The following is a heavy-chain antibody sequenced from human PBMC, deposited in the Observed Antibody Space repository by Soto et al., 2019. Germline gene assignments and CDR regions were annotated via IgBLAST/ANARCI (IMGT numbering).Heavy chain of an antibody. CDR2: IIPIFGTV. CDR3: AKGAVAGTPTSYYYYGMDV. V-gene: IGHV1-69*12. Sequence: QVQLLQSGAEVKKPGSSVRVSCEASGGTFRTYAISWVRQAPGQGLEWMGEIIPIFGTVNYAQRFQGRVTITEDESTTTVYMDRRSLRSEDTAVYYCAKGAVAGTPTSYYYYGMDVWGQGTTVTVSS. J-gene: IGHJ6*02. CDR1: GGTFRTYA. D-gene: IGHD6-19*01.